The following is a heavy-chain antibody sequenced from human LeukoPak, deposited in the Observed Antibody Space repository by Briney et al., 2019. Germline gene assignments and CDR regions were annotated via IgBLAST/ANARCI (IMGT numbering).Heavy chain of an antibody. CDR1: GFTFRTSW. J-gene: IGHJ3*02. Sequence: GGSLRLSCSASGFTFRTSWMHWVRQGPGKGLLWVAHINSDGDNTAYADSVKGRFTISRDNAKSTLYLQMNSLRSEDTAVYYCARDPSMVRGVTVDAFDIWGQGTMVTVSS. V-gene: IGHV3-74*01. CDR2: INSDGDNT. D-gene: IGHD3-10*01. CDR3: ARDPSMVRGVTVDAFDI.